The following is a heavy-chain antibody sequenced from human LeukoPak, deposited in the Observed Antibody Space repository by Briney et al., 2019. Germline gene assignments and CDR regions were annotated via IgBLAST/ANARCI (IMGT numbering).Heavy chain of an antibody. CDR2: ISSSGSTI. V-gene: IGHV3-48*01. CDR3: ASAYDFSSGSKGGFDY. D-gene: IGHD3-3*01. Sequence: GGSLRLSCVVSGLSFSTSSMNWVRQAPGKGLEWVSYISSSGSTIHDADSVKGRFTISRDNAKSSLFLQMNSLRAEDTAVYYCASAYDFSSGSKGGFDYWGQGILVTVSS. CDR1: GLSFSTSS. J-gene: IGHJ4*02.